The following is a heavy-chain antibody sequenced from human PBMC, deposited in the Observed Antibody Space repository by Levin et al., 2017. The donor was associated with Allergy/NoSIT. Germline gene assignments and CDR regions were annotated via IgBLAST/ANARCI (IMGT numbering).Heavy chain of an antibody. CDR3: ARRCIDTNWLCTSFDI. CDR2: IYPGDSDT. CDR1: GYNFANYW. D-gene: IGHD1-1*01. V-gene: IGHV5-51*01. J-gene: IGHJ3*02. Sequence: GESLKISCKGAGYNFANYWTGWVRQMPGKGLEWMGIIYPGDSDTRYSPSFQGHVTISADKSINTAYLEWSSLKASDTATYYCARRCIDTNWLCTSFDIWGQGTRVTVTS.